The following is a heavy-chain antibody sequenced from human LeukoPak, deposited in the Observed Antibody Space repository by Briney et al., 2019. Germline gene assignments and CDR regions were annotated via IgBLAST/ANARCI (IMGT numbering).Heavy chain of an antibody. Sequence: ASVKVSCKASGYTFIGYYLHWVRQAPGQGLEWMGWSNPHNGDTNYAQKFQGRVTMTRDTSITTAYMELSRLKSDDTAVYYCATVRDIVVGGGPYYFDYWGQGTLVTVSS. J-gene: IGHJ4*02. V-gene: IGHV1-2*02. CDR1: GYTFIGYY. CDR3: ATVRDIVVGGGPYYFDY. CDR2: SNPHNGDT. D-gene: IGHD2-15*01.